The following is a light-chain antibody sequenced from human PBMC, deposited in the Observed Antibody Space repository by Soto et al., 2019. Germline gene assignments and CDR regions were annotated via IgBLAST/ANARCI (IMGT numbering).Light chain of an antibody. CDR3: SSYAGSNNFV. Sequence: QSVLTQPPSASGSPGQSVTISCTGTSSDVGTYKYVSWYQQHPGKAPKLMIYEVTKRPSGVPDRFSGSKSGNTASLTVSGLQAEDEADDYCSSYAGSNNFVFGTGTKVTV. CDR2: EVT. V-gene: IGLV2-8*01. J-gene: IGLJ1*01. CDR1: SSDVGTYKY.